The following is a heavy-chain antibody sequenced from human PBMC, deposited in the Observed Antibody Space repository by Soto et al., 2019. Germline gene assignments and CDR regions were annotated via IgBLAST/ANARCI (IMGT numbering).Heavy chain of an antibody. V-gene: IGHV1-2*02. Sequence: ASVKVSCKASGYNLGAYYTYWVRQAPGRGLEWVGLMDPVTGGTDYEERLRDRVTMTRDTSINTAYMELSRLRSDDTAVYYCARDFRTYYYDSSGYYDYYYGMDVWGQGTTVTVSS. D-gene: IGHD3-22*01. CDR2: MDPVTGGT. J-gene: IGHJ6*02. CDR3: ARDFRTYYYDSSGYYDYYYGMDV. CDR1: GYNLGAYY.